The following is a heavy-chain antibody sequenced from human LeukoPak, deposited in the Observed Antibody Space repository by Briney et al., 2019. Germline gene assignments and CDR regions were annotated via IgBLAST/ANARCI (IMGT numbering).Heavy chain of an antibody. D-gene: IGHD1-26*01. V-gene: IGHV3-7*03. CDR1: GFTFSSYW. J-gene: IGHJ4*02. CDR2: INKDGGEK. CDR3: VKDSPPRYSGSPPAY. Sequence: GGSLRLSCAASGFTFSSYWMSWVRQAPGKGLEWVANINKDGGEKYYVDSVKGRFTISRDNAKNSLYLQMNSLRADDSAVYYCVKDSPPRYSGSPPAYWGQGTLVTVSS.